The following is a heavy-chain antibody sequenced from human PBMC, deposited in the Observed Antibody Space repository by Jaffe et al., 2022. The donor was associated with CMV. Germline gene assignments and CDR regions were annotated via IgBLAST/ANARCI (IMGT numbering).Heavy chain of an antibody. CDR3: ARLVVVAATRGGGGDWFDP. Sequence: EVQLVQSGAEVKKPGESLKISCKGSGYSFTSYWIGWVRQMPGKGLEWMGIIYPGDSDTRYSPSFQGQVTISADKSISTAYLQWSSLKASDTAMYYCARLVVVAATRGGGGDWFDPWGQGTLVTVSS. CDR2: IYPGDSDT. D-gene: IGHD2-15*01. CDR1: GYSFTSYW. J-gene: IGHJ5*02. V-gene: IGHV5-51*01.